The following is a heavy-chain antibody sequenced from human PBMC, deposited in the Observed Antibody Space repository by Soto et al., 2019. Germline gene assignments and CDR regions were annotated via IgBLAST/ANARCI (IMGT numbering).Heavy chain of an antibody. CDR2: ISGSGGST. CDR1: GFTFSSYA. V-gene: IGHV3-23*01. D-gene: IGHD2-15*01. J-gene: IGHJ4*02. CDR3: AKDLRKRGYCSGGSCSEDY. Sequence: EVQLLESGGGLVHPGGSLNGACAASGFTFSSYAMSWVRQAPGKGLEWVSAISGSGGSTYYADSVKGRFTISRDNSKNTLYLQMNSLRAEDTAVYYCAKDLRKRGYCSGGSCSEDYWGQGTLVTVSS.